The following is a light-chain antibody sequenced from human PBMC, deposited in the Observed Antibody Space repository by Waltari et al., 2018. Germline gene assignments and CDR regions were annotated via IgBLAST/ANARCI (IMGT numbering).Light chain of an antibody. CDR3: SSYTSSGTLVL. V-gene: IGLV2-14*03. CDR1: SSDVGGYNY. J-gene: IGLJ2*01. CDR2: DVN. Sequence: QSALTQPASVSGSPGQSITISCTGTSSDVGGYNYVSWYQQHPGKAPKLMIYDVNNRPSEISNRFSGSKSGNTASLTISGLQAEDEADYYCSSYTSSGTLVLFGGGTKLTVL.